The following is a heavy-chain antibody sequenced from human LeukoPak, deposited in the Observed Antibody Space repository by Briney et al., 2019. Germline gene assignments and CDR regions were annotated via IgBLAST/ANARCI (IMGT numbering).Heavy chain of an antibody. J-gene: IGHJ4*02. Sequence: SETLSLTCIVSGASISSGDSFWTWIRHHPGRGLELIGHIYYPGSPYYNPSLKSRITISVDTAKNQFSLKLSSVTAADTAVYYCARGGENYSDSSGYYSPDHWGQGTRVTVSS. V-gene: IGHV4-31*02. CDR2: IYYPGSP. CDR3: ARGGENYSDSSGYYSPDH. D-gene: IGHD3-22*01. CDR1: GASISSGDSF.